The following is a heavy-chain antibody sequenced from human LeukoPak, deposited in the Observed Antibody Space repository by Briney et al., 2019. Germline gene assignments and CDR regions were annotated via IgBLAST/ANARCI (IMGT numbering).Heavy chain of an antibody. V-gene: IGHV3-48*02. J-gene: IGHJ4*02. CDR1: GFTFSSYS. CDR3: VRDWSYYFDY. Sequence: GGSLRLSCAASGFTFSSYSMHWVRQAPGKGLEWVSYISASGVLMWYGDSVKGRFTISRDNAKNSLYLQMDSLRDEDTAVYYCVRDWSYYFDYWGQGALVTVSS. CDR2: ISASGVLM.